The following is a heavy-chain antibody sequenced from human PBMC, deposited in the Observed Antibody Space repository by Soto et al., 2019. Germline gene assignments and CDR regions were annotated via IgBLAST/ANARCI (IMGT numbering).Heavy chain of an antibody. CDR2: IYYSGST. D-gene: IGHD5-12*01. J-gene: IGHJ6*02. CDR1: GGSISSYY. CDR3: ARVEMATKEDYCYGMDV. Sequence: QVQLQESGPGLVKPSETLSLTCTVSGGSISSYYWSWIRQPPGEGLEWDGYIYYSGSTNYNPSLKSRVTISVDTSRSQISLKLSSVTAADTAVYYCARVEMATKEDYCYGMDVWGQGTTVTVSS. V-gene: IGHV4-59*01.